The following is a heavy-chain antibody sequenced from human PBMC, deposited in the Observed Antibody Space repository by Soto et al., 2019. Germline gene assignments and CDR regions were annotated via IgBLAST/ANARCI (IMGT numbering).Heavy chain of an antibody. CDR2: VNPILSMS. CDR1: GDTFNFYS. Sequence: QVQLVQSGAEVKSAGSSVKVSCKASGDTFNFYSINWVRQAPGLGLEWVGRVNPILSMSNYAQRFQGRVTMTADTSTGTAYMELRSLRSADTAIYYCASNYGSGYRAFDPWGQGALVTVSS. D-gene: IGHD3-10*01. J-gene: IGHJ5*02. V-gene: IGHV1-69*02. CDR3: ASNYGSGYRAFDP.